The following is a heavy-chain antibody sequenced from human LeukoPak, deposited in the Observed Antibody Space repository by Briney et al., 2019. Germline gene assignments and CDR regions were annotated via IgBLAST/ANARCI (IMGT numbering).Heavy chain of an antibody. V-gene: IGHV4-34*01. J-gene: IGHJ3*02. D-gene: IGHD2-2*01. Sequence: SETLSLTCAVYGGSFSGYYWSWIRQPPGKGLDWIGEINHSGSTNYNPSLKSRVTISVDTSKNQFSLKLSSVTAADTAVYYCARVRWVVPAARGAFDIWGQGTMVTVSS. CDR3: ARVRWVVPAARGAFDI. CDR2: INHSGST. CDR1: GGSFSGYY.